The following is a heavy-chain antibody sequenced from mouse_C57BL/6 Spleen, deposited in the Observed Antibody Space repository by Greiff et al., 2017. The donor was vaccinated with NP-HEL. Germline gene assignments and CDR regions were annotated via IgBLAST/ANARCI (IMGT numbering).Heavy chain of an antibody. CDR1: GFTFTDYY. Sequence: DVNLVESGGGLVQPGGSLSLSCAASGFTFTDYYMSWVRQPPGKALEWLGFIRNKANGYTTEYSASVKGRFTISRDNSQSILYLQMNALRAEDSATYYCASLSTMITRAMDYWGQGTSVTVSS. J-gene: IGHJ4*01. CDR3: ASLSTMITRAMDY. V-gene: IGHV7-3*01. D-gene: IGHD2-4*01. CDR2: IRNKANGYTT.